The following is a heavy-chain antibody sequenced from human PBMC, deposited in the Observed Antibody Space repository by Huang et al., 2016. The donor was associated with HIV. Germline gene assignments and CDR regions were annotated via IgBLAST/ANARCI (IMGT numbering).Heavy chain of an antibody. CDR1: GFTVSNYW. CDR2: MKSDGSKT. D-gene: IGHD2-21*01. V-gene: IGHV3-74*01. CDR3: ARTDFHYYYMDV. Sequence: EVQLVESGGGLVLPEGSLRLSCAASGFTVSNYWVQWVRQAPGMGLVWVSRMKSDGSKTAYADSMQGRFTISRDNAKNTLYLQMKSLRAEDTAVYFCARTDFHYYYMDVWGKGTTVTLSS. J-gene: IGHJ6*03.